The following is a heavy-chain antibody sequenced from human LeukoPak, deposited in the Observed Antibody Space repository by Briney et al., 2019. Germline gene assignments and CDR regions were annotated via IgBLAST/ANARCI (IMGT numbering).Heavy chain of an antibody. CDR1: GGSFSGYY. D-gene: IGHD3-16*02. J-gene: IGHJ4*02. CDR3: ARRGYVWGSYRYFRPLDY. V-gene: IGHV4-34*01. Sequence: SETLSLTCAVYGGSFSGYYWSWSRQRPGKGLEWGGEINHSGRTNYNPSLKSRVTISVDTSKNQFSLKLSSVPAAHTAVYYCARRGYVWGSYRYFRPLDYWGQRTLVTVSS. CDR2: INHSGRT.